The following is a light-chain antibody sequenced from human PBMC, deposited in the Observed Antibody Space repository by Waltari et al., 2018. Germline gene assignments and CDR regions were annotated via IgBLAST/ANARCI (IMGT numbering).Light chain of an antibody. CDR1: NNNVGNQG. CDR3: SAWDSNLSAWV. Sequence: QAGLTQPPSVSKGLGQTATLTCTGNNNNVGNQGAAWLQQHQGHPPKLLSYRNNNRASGISEKCSASRSGNTASLTITGLQPEDEADYYCSAWDSNLSAWVFGGGTKLTVL. V-gene: IGLV10-54*04. CDR2: RNN. J-gene: IGLJ3*02.